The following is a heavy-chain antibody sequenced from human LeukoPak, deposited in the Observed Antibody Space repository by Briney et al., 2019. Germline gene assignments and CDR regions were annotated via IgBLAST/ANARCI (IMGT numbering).Heavy chain of an antibody. CDR1: GFTFSSYS. Sequence: GGSLRLSCAASGFTFSSYSMNWVRQAPGKGLEWVSSISSSSSYIYYADSVKGRFTISRDNSKNTLYLQMNSLRAEDTAVYYCARDRYGDYGDFDYWGQGTLVTVSS. CDR3: ARDRYGDYGDFDY. D-gene: IGHD4-17*01. CDR2: ISSSSSYI. J-gene: IGHJ4*02. V-gene: IGHV3-21*01.